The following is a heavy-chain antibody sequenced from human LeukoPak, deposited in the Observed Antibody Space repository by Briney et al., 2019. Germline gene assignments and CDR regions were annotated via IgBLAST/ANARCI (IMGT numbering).Heavy chain of an antibody. CDR3: ASYRSGLRDRLFDY. V-gene: IGHV4-39*07. Sequence: SETLSLTCTVSGGSISSSSYYWGWIRQPPGKGLEWIGSIYYSGSTYYNPSLKSRVTISVDTSKNQFFLKLSSVTAADTAVYYCASYRSGLRDRLFDYWGQGTLVTVSS. CDR1: GGSISSSSYY. J-gene: IGHJ4*02. CDR2: IYYSGST. D-gene: IGHD1-14*01.